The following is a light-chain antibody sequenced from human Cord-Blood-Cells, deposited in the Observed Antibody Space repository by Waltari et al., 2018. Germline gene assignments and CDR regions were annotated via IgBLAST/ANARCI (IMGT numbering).Light chain of an antibody. CDR1: QSVLYSSNNKNY. J-gene: IGKJ2*01. Sequence: DILMTQSPDSLAVSLGERATINCKSSQSVLYSSNNKNYLAWYQQKPGQPPKLLISWASTLESGVPDRFSGSGSGTDFTLTISSLQAEDVAVYYCQQYYSTPYTFGQGTKLEIK. CDR3: QQYYSTPYT. V-gene: IGKV4-1*01. CDR2: WAS.